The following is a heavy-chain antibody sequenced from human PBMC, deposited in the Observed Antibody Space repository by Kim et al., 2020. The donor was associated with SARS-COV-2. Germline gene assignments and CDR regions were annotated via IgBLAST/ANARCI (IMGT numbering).Heavy chain of an antibody. Sequence: ASVKVSCKASGYTFTSYAMNWVRQAPGQGLEWMGWINTNTGNPTYAQGFTGRFVFSLDTSVSTAYLQISSLKAEDTAVYYCARTNYWYGHNWFDPWGQGTLVTVSS. J-gene: IGHJ5*02. CDR1: GYTFTSYA. V-gene: IGHV7-4-1*02. CDR2: INTNTGNP. D-gene: IGHD2-8*02. CDR3: ARTNYWYGHNWFDP.